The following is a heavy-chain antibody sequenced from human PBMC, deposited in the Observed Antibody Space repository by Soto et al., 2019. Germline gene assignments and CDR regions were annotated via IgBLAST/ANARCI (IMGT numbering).Heavy chain of an antibody. CDR2: IYYSGST. J-gene: IGHJ5*02. D-gene: IGHD3-10*01. CDR1: GGSISSGGYY. V-gene: IGHV4-31*03. CDR3: AREYGSGFSINWFDP. Sequence: SETLSLTCTVSGGSISSGGYYWSWIRQHPGRGLEWIGYIYYSGSTYYNPSLKSRVTISVDTSKNQFSLKLSSVTAADTAVYYCAREYGSGFSINWFDPWGQGTLVTVSS.